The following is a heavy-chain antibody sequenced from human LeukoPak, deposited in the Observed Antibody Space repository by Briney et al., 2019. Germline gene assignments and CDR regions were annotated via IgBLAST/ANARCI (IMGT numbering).Heavy chain of an antibody. CDR3: ARLVVVTASSNWFDP. J-gene: IGHJ5*02. Sequence: GESLKISCKGSGYSFTSYWSGWVRQMPGKGLEWMGIIYPGDSDTRYSPSFQGQVTISADKSISTAYLQWSSLKASDTAMYYCARLVVVTASSNWFDPWGQGTLVTVSS. D-gene: IGHD2-21*02. CDR2: IYPGDSDT. CDR1: GYSFTSYW. V-gene: IGHV5-51*01.